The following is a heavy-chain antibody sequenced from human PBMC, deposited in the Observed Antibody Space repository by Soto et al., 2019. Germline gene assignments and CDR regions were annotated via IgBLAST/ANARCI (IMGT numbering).Heavy chain of an antibody. V-gene: IGHV1-2*04. CDR3: ARDRRYSYGNNWFDT. CDR2: INPNSGGT. Sequence: RASVKVSCKASGYTFTSYGISWVRQAPGQGLEWMGWINPNSGGTNYAQKFQGWVTMTRDTSISTAYMELSRLRSDDTAVYYCARDRRYSYGNNWFDTWGQGTLVTVSS. CDR1: GYTFTSYG. J-gene: IGHJ5*02. D-gene: IGHD5-18*01.